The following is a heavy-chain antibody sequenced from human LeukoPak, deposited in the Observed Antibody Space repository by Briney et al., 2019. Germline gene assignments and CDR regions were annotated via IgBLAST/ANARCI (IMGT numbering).Heavy chain of an antibody. J-gene: IGHJ4*02. V-gene: IGHV1-18*01. CDR3: ARVGSNDYYDSSGYFDY. CDR1: GYTFTSYG. Sequence: GASVKVSCKASGYTFTSYGISWVRQAPGQGLEWVGWISAYNGNTNYAQKLQGRVTMTTDTSTSTAYMELRSLRSDDTAVYYCARVGSNDYYDSSGYFDYWGQGTLVTVSS. CDR2: ISAYNGNT. D-gene: IGHD3-22*01.